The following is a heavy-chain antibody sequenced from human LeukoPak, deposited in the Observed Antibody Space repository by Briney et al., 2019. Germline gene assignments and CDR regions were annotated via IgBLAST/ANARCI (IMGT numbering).Heavy chain of an antibody. Sequence: GASVKVSCKGSGYTFTSNYKYWVRHPQAPGIELKGIINPSGSSTSYDHTFQGRGTMTRDTSTSTVYMELSSLRSRETVVYHCAGDLEDGSGSCWGQGTLVTVSS. CDR1: GYTFTSNY. V-gene: IGHV1-46*01. J-gene: IGHJ4*02. CDR3: AGDLEDGSGSC. CDR2: INPSGSST. D-gene: IGHD3-10*01.